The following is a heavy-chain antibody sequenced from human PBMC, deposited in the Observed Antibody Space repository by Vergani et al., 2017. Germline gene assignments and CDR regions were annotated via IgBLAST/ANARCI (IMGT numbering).Heavy chain of an antibody. J-gene: IGHJ4*02. Sequence: QVQLVESGGGVVQPGRSLRLSCADSGFTFSSYGMHWVRQAPGKGLEWVAVISYDGSNKYYADSVKGRFTSSRDNSKNTLYLQMNSLRAEDTAVYYCAKGASFDYWGQGTLVTVSS. CDR3: AKGASFDY. V-gene: IGHV3-30*18. CDR1: GFTFSSYG. D-gene: IGHD1-26*01. CDR2: ISYDGSNK.